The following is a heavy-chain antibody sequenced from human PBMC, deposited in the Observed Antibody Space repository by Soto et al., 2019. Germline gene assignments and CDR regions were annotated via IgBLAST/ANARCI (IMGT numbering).Heavy chain of an antibody. V-gene: IGHV4-59*11. CDR2: IYYSGST. CDR1: GGSISNHY. Sequence: QVQLQEPGPGLVKPSETLSLTCTVSGGSISNHYWSWIRQPPGKGLQWIGYIYYSGSTNYNPSLKSRVIRSVDTSKDQFSLKLSSVTAADTAVYYCARGRFVVVPATASYYYYMDVWGRGTTVTVSS. D-gene: IGHD2-2*01. CDR3: ARGRFVVVPATASYYYYMDV. J-gene: IGHJ6*03.